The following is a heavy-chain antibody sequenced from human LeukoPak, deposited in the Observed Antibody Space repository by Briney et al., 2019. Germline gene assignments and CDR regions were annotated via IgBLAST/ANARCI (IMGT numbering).Heavy chain of an antibody. CDR3: ASVRDGLRLSTPFDY. D-gene: IGHD5-12*01. CDR1: GYTFTDYY. V-gene: IGHV1-2*02. CDR2: MNPNSGGT. J-gene: IGHJ4*02. Sequence: ASVKVSCKASGYTFTDYYMHWVRQAPGQGLEWMGWMNPNSGGTKNAQQFQGRVTMTRDTSISTAYMELSRLRSDDTAVFYCASVRDGLRLSTPFDYWGQRTLVTVSS.